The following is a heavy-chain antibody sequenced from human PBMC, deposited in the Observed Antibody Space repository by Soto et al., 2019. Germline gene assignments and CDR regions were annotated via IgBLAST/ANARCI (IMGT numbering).Heavy chain of an antibody. V-gene: IGHV3-49*04. D-gene: IGHD6-13*01. CDR3: TRDSSSWYVVFSGRRGMDV. Sequence: EVQLVESGGGLVQPGRSLRLSCTASGFTFGDYAMSWVRQAPGKGLEWVGFIRSKAYGGTTEYAASVKGRFTISRDDSKSIAYMQMNSLKTEDTAVYYCTRDSSSWYVVFSGRRGMDVWGQGTTVTVSS. CDR2: IRSKAYGGTT. CDR1: GFTFGDYA. J-gene: IGHJ6*02.